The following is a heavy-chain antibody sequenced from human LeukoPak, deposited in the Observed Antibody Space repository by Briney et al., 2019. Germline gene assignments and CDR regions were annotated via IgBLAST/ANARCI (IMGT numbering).Heavy chain of an antibody. D-gene: IGHD6-19*01. CDR2: ISSSSSTI. Sequence: PGGSLRLSCAASVLTFSSYSMNWVRQAPGKGLEWVSYISSSSSTIYYADSVKGRFTISRDNAKNSLYLQMNSLRAQDTAVYYCARDSSTLDYWGQGTLVTVSS. CDR1: VLTFSSYS. J-gene: IGHJ4*02. CDR3: ARDSSTLDY. V-gene: IGHV3-48*01.